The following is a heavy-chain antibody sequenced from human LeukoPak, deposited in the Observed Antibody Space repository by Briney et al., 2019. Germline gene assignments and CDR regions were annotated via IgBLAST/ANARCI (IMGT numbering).Heavy chain of an antibody. V-gene: IGHV3-64*02. J-gene: IGHJ4*02. CDR3: VTTPYCSGGSCYSGKFGY. Sequence: QLGGSLRLSCAASGFTFSSYTMHWVRQAPGKGLEYVSAISSDGGTTFYADSVKGRFTTSRDNSKNTLFLQMGSLRPEDMAVYYCVTTPYCSGGSCYSGKFGYWGQGTLVTVSS. D-gene: IGHD2-15*01. CDR2: ISSDGGTT. CDR1: GFTFSSYT.